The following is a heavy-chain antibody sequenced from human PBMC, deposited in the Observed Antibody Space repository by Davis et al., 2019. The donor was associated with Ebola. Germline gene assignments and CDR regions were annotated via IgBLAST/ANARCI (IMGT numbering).Heavy chain of an antibody. V-gene: IGHV3-73*01. Sequence: GGSLRLSCAASGFTFSGSAMHWVRQASGKGLEWVGRIRSKANSYATAYAASVKGRFTISRDDSKNTAYLQMNGLKTEDTAVYYCTTTTTASDYWGQGTLVTVSS. CDR3: TTTTTASDY. CDR1: GFTFSGSA. J-gene: IGHJ4*02. CDR2: IRSKANSYAT. D-gene: IGHD4-11*01.